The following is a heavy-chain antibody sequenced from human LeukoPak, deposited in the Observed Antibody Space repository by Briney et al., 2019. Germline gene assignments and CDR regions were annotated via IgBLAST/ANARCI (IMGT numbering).Heavy chain of an antibody. Sequence: GGSLRLSCAASGFTFSSYDMHWVRQATGKGLEWVSAIGTAGDTYYPGSVKGRFTISRENAKNSLYLQMNSLRAGDTAVYYCARGAAAGIFDYWGQGTLVTVSS. D-gene: IGHD6-13*01. J-gene: IGHJ4*02. CDR1: GFTFSSYD. V-gene: IGHV3-13*01. CDR3: ARGAAAGIFDY. CDR2: IGTAGDT.